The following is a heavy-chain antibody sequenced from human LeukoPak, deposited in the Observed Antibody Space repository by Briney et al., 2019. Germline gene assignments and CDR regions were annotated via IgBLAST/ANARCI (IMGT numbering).Heavy chain of an antibody. V-gene: IGHV3-48*03. CDR2: ISSSGSTI. J-gene: IGHJ6*02. Sequence: GGSLRLSCAASGFTFSSYEMNWVRQAPGKGLEWVSYISSSGSTIYYADSVKGRFTISRDNAKNSLYLQMNSLRAEDTAVYYCARSLMVRGVKAPYYYGMDVWGQGTTVTVSS. CDR1: GFTFSSYE. CDR3: ARSLMVRGVKAPYYYGMDV. D-gene: IGHD3-10*01.